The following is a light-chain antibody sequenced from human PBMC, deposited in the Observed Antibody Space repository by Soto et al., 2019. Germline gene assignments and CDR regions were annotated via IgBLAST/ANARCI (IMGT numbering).Light chain of an antibody. CDR3: SSYTTTSTYV. J-gene: IGLJ1*01. CDR2: EVT. CDR1: SSDVGGYDY. Sequence: QSVLTQPACVSVSPGQSVTISGTGTSSDVGGYDYVSWYQQHPGKAPKFMIYEVTNRPSGVSHRFSGSKSGNTASLTISGLQAEDEADYYCSSYTTTSTYVFGTGTKVTVL. V-gene: IGLV2-14*01.